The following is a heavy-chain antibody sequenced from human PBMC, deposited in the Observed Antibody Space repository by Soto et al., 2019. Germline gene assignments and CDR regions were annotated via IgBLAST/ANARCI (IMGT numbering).Heavy chain of an antibody. CDR2: IIPILGTA. CDR3: ARDLGYCSGGSCYTYSAFDI. D-gene: IGHD2-15*01. CDR1: GGTFSSYT. V-gene: IGHV1-69*08. Sequence: SVKVSCKASGGTFSSYTISWVRQAPGQGLEWMGRIIPILGTANYAQKFQGRVTITADKSTSTAYMELSSLRSEDTAVYYCARDLGYCSGGSCYTYSAFDIWGQGTMVTVSS. J-gene: IGHJ3*02.